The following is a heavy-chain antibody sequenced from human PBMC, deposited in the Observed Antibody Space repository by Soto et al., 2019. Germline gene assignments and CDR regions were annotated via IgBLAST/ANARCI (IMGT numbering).Heavy chain of an antibody. Sequence: EVQLVESGGGLVQPGRSLRLSCAASGFTFDDYAMHWVRQAPGKGLEWVSGISWNSGSIGYAESVKGRFTISRDNAKNSLYLQMNSLRAEDTALYYCAKDIGSLGYCSSTSCYAGPSFDYWGQGTLVTVSS. V-gene: IGHV3-9*01. D-gene: IGHD2-2*01. CDR3: AKDIGSLGYCSSTSCYAGPSFDY. CDR2: ISWNSGSI. J-gene: IGHJ4*02. CDR1: GFTFDDYA.